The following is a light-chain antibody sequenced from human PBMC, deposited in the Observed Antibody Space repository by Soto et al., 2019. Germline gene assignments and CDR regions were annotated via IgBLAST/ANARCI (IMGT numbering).Light chain of an antibody. CDR1: SSDVGGYTY. V-gene: IGLV2-11*01. CDR2: DVS. CDR3: CSYAGSDTHA. Sequence: QSALTQPRSVSGSPGQSVTISCTGTSSDVGGYTYVSWYQQHPGKAPKLMIYDVSKRPSGVPHRFSGSKSGNTASLTLSGIQAEDEADSYCCSYAGSDTHAFGTGTKVTVL. J-gene: IGLJ1*01.